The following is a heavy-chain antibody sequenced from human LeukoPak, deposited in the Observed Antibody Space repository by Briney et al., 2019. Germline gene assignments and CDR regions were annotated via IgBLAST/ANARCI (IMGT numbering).Heavy chain of an antibody. V-gene: IGHV4-59*01. CDR2: ISSSGST. D-gene: IGHD3-16*01. J-gene: IGHJ4*02. CDR3: ARVGRGDHTWGSYSCDH. CDR1: GDSFSSYH. Sequence: KPSETLSLTCTVSVSGDSFSSYHWSWLRQPPGKGLEWIGYISSSGSTSYNPSLKSPLTISVDTSKNQFSLKLSSVTAADTAVYYRARVGRGDHTWGSYSCDHWGQGTLVSVSS.